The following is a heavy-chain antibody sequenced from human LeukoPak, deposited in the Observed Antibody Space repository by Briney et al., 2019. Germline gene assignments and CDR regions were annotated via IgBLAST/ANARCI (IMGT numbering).Heavy chain of an antibody. J-gene: IGHJ4*02. Sequence: PGGSLRLSCAASGFTFSSYAMHWVRQAPGKGLEWVAVISYDGSNKYYADSVKGRFTISRDNSKNTLYLQMNSLRAEDTAVYYCARDKGLRFLEWLLWDWGQGTLATVSS. CDR3: ARDKGLRFLEWLLWD. V-gene: IGHV3-30-3*01. CDR1: GFTFSSYA. D-gene: IGHD3-3*01. CDR2: ISYDGSNK.